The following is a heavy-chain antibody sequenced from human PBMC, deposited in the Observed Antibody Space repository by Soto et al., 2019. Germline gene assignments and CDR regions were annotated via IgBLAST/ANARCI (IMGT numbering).Heavy chain of an antibody. CDR2: YDTDTT. CDR3: TRDQGGDIDC. V-gene: IGHV3-66*03. CDR1: GFSVRANY. Sequence: GGSLRLSCAVSGFSVRANYMSWVRQAPYDTDTTHYADSAKGRFTISRDNSKNTLYLQMNSLRAEDTAVYYCTRDQGGDIDCWGQGTLVTVSS. J-gene: IGHJ4*02. D-gene: IGHD3-16*01.